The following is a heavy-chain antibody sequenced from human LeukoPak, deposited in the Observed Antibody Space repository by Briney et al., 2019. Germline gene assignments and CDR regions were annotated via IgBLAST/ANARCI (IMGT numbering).Heavy chain of an antibody. J-gene: IGHJ4*02. CDR1: GDTFDGYY. Sequence: GASVKVSCKASGDTFDGYYVHWVRKAPGHGLQWMGWINPKFGGTNYAPKLQVRASMTWDTAINTAYMELRSLTSDDTAVYYCAAEDTVTRSYDFWGQGTLVTVSS. CDR3: AAEDTVTRSYDF. V-gene: IGHV1-2*02. CDR2: INPKFGGT. D-gene: IGHD4-4*01.